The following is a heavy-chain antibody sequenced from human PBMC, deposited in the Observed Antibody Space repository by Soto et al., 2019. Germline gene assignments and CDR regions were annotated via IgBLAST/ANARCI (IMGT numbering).Heavy chain of an antibody. CDR1: YCSIRVSNVF. D-gene: IGHD4-4*01. Sequence: PATLSLTFTVSYCSIRVSNVFWGWVRQPPGKGLEWIGNIDYSGTAYFNPSLGTRVTFPVDTSKNQFSLTLYSVTAADTAVYYCARTTGRHLDFWGQGILVTVSS. V-gene: IGHV4-39*01. CDR2: IDYSGTA. J-gene: IGHJ4*02. CDR3: ARTTGRHLDF.